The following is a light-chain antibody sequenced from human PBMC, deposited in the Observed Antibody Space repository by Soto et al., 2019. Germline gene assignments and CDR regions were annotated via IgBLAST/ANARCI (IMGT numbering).Light chain of an antibody. J-gene: IGLJ2*01. V-gene: IGLV1-44*01. Sequence: QSVLTQPPSASGTPGQRVTISCSGSSSNIGSNTVNWYQQLPGTAPKLLIYSNNQRPSGVPDRFSGSKSGTSASLAISGLQSEDEADYYCAAWDDSLNAVFGGETKLTVL. CDR2: SNN. CDR1: SSNIGSNT. CDR3: AAWDDSLNAV.